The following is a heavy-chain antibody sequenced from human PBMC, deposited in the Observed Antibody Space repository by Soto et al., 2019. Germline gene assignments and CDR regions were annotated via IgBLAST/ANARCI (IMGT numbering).Heavy chain of an antibody. V-gene: IGHV3-23*01. CDR3: VQGSRAVFSSNAPPNIWFSP. CDR1: GFTFKNYG. Sequence: GGSLRLSCAASGFTFKNYGMIWVRQAPGKGLEWVSVISASGNSAQYADSVKGRFTISRDNSKNTLFLQMHSLRGDDTALYYCVQGSRAVFSSNAPPNIWFSPWGQGSLVTVSS. J-gene: IGHJ5*02. D-gene: IGHD2-8*01. CDR2: ISASGNSA.